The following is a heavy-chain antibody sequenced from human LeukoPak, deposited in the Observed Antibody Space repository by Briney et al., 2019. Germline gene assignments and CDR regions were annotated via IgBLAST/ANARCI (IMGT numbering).Heavy chain of an antibody. CDR3: AKREGYCSGGSCVYDAFDI. CDR2: ISGSGGST. V-gene: IGHV3-23*01. D-gene: IGHD2-15*01. CDR1: GFTFSSYG. Sequence: GGSLRLSCAASGFTFSSYGMSWVRQAPGKGLEWVSAISGSGGSTYYADSVKGRFTISGDNSKNTLYLQMNSLRAEDTAVYYCAKREGYCSGGSCVYDAFDIWGQGTMVTVSS. J-gene: IGHJ3*02.